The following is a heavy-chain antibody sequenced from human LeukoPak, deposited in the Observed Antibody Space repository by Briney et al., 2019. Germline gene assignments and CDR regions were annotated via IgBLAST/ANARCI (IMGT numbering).Heavy chain of an antibody. D-gene: IGHD3-22*01. Sequence: ASVKVSCKASGGTFSSYAISWVRQAPGQGLEWMGGIIPIFGTANYAQKFQGRVTITADESTSTAYMELSSLRSEDTAVYYCAREPLPSSGYYSDYYYYGMDVWGQGTTVTVSS. CDR2: IIPIFGTA. J-gene: IGHJ6*02. CDR3: AREPLPSSGYYSDYYYYGMDV. CDR1: GGTFSSYA. V-gene: IGHV1-69*13.